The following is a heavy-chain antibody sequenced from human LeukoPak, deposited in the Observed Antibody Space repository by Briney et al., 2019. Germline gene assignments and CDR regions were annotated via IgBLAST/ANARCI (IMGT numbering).Heavy chain of an antibody. CDR3: ARGVGIAVAGMLLVI. J-gene: IGHJ3*02. V-gene: IGHV1-69*13. CDR1: GGTFSSYA. CDR2: IIPIFGTA. D-gene: IGHD6-19*01. Sequence: ASVKVSCKASGGTFSSYAISWVRQAPGQGLEWMGGIIPIFGTANYAQKFQGRVTITADESTSTAYMELSRLRSDDTAVYYCARGVGIAVAGMLLVIWGQGTIVTVSS.